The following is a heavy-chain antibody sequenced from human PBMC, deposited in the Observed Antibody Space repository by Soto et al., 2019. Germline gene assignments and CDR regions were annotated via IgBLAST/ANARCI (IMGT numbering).Heavy chain of an antibody. Sequence: ASVKVSCKASGYTFTSYYMHWVRQAPGQGLERMGIINPSGGSTSYAQKFQGRVTMTRDTSTSTVYMELSSLRSEDTAVYYCAREPLTYYYDSSGYGLGFDYWGQGTLVTVSS. J-gene: IGHJ4*02. CDR1: GYTFTSYY. D-gene: IGHD3-22*01. CDR2: INPSGGST. CDR3: AREPLTYYYDSSGYGLGFDY. V-gene: IGHV1-46*03.